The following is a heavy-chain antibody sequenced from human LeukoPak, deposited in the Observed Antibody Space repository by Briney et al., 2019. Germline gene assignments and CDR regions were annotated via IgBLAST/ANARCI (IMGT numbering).Heavy chain of an antibody. J-gene: IGHJ5*02. Sequence: GASVKVSCKASGYTFTGYYMHWVRQAPGQGLEWMGWINPNSGGTNYAQKFQGRVTMTRDTSISTAYMELSRLRSDDTAVYYCARDGVMITFGGVIVPGWFDPWGQGTLVTVSS. CDR1: GYTFTGYY. V-gene: IGHV1-2*02. CDR3: ARDGVMITFGGVIVPGWFDP. D-gene: IGHD3-16*02. CDR2: INPNSGGT.